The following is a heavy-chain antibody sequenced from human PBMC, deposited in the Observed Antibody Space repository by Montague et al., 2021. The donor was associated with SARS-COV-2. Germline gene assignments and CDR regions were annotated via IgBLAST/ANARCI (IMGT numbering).Heavy chain of an antibody. CDR3: AHRTIMDASGGFDY. V-gene: IGHV2-5*02. J-gene: IGHJ4*02. CDR1: GFSLSTSGVG. Sequence: PALVKPTQTLTLTCTFSGFSLSTSGVGVGWIRQPPGKALELLALIYWDDDKRYSPSLKSRLTITKDTSKNQVVLTMTNMDTVDTATYYCAHRTIMDASGGFDYWGQGTLVTVSS. CDR2: IYWDDDK. D-gene: IGHD3-10*01.